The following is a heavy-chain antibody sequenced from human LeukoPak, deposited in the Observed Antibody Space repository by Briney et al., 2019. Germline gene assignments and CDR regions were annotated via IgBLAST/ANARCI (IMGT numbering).Heavy chain of an antibody. CDR2: ISWDGGST. J-gene: IGHJ3*02. CDR3: ARESAIVVVPAAMGYDAFDI. V-gene: IGHV3-43D*03. CDR1: GFTFDDYA. D-gene: IGHD2-2*01. Sequence: GGSLRLSCAASGFTFDDYAMHWVRQAPGKGLEWVSLISWDGGSTYYADSVKGRFTISRDNSKNSLYLQMNSLRAEDTAVYYCARESAIVVVPAAMGYDAFDIWGQGTMVTVSS.